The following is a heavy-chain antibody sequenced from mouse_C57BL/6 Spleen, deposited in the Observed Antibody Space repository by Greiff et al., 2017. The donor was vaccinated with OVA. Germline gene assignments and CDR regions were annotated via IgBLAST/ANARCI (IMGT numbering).Heavy chain of an antibody. Sequence: VQLQQSGPELVKPRASVKMSCKASGYTFTDYNMHWVKQSHGKSLEWIGYINPNNGGTSYNQKFKGKATLTVNKSSSTAYMELRSLTSEDSAVYYCARDTTVVAPYYFDDWGQGTTLTVSS. V-gene: IGHV1-22*01. CDR1: GYTFTDYN. J-gene: IGHJ2*01. CDR3: ARDTTVVAPYYFDD. D-gene: IGHD1-1*01. CDR2: INPNNGGT.